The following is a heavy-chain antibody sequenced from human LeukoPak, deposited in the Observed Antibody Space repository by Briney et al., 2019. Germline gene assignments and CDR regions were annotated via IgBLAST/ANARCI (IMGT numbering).Heavy chain of an antibody. D-gene: IGHD3-22*01. Sequence: SETLSLTCTVSGGSISSYHWSWIRQPPGKGLEWIGYIYYSGSTNYNPSLKSRVTISVDTSKNQFSLKLSSVTAADTAVYYCARVRPNYYDSSGYAFDIWGQGTMVTVSS. V-gene: IGHV4-59*01. J-gene: IGHJ3*02. CDR2: IYYSGST. CDR3: ARVRPNYYDSSGYAFDI. CDR1: GGSISSYH.